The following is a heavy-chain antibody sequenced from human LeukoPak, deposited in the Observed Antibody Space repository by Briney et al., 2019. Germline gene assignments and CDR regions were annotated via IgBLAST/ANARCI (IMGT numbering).Heavy chain of an antibody. V-gene: IGHV3-48*02. CDR2: ISTSSSTI. Sequence: PGGSLRLSCAASGFTFSSYSMNWVRQAPGKGLEWVSYISTSSSTIYYADSVKGRFTISRDNAKNSLYLQMNSLRDEDTAVYYCARDYRSSSGWIVDYWGQGTLVTVSS. J-gene: IGHJ4*02. CDR1: GFTFSSYS. CDR3: ARDYRSSSGWIVDY. D-gene: IGHD6-19*01.